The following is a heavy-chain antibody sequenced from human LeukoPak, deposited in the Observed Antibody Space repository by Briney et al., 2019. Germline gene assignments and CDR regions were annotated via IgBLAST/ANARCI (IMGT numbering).Heavy chain of an antibody. CDR3: ARPLGYADAFDI. V-gene: IGHV4-59*01. D-gene: IGHD2-15*01. CDR2: IYYSGST. J-gene: IGHJ3*02. CDR1: GDSISTYY. Sequence: SETLSLTCTVSGDSISTYYWSWIRQPPGKGLEWIGYIYYSGSTNYNPSLRSRVTISIDTSKNQFSLKLSSVTAADTAVYYCARPLGYADAFDIWGQGTMVTVAS.